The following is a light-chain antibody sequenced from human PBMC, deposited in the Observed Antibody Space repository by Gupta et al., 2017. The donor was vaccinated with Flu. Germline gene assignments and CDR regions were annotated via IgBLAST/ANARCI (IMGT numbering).Light chain of an antibody. CDR3: CSYGGGGQYV. V-gene: IGLV2-23*02. J-gene: IGLJ1*01. CDR1: SSDVGSFNL. CDR2: EVT. Sequence: QSALAQPASVSGSPGQSITLSCTGGSSDVGSFNLVSWYQRHPGRAPKLMIYEVTKRPSGVSHRFSASKSGNTASLTISGLQAEDEADYYCCSYGGGGQYVFGTGTKVTVL.